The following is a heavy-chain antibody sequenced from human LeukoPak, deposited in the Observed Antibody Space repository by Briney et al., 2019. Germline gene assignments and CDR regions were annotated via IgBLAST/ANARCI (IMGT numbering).Heavy chain of an antibody. D-gene: IGHD3-22*01. Sequence: GGSLRLSCAVSGFTVSSNFMTWVRQAPGKGLELVSIIYSGGSTYYADSVKGRFTISRDSSKNTLYLQMNSLRAEDTAVYFCASKDPYDSSAYLLDYWGQGTLVTVSS. CDR3: ASKDPYDSSAYLLDY. V-gene: IGHV3-66*01. J-gene: IGHJ4*02. CDR2: IYSGGST. CDR1: GFTVSSNF.